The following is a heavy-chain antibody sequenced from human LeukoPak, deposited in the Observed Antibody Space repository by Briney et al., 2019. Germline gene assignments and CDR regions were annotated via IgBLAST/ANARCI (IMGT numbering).Heavy chain of an antibody. D-gene: IGHD3-22*01. Sequence: PSETLSLTCAVYGGSISGYYWSWIRQPPGKGLEWIGEINHSGSTNYNPSLKSRVTISVDTSKNQFSLKLSSVTAADTAVYYCARGRGDSSGYYYPDYWGQGTLVTVSS. CDR1: GGSISGYY. J-gene: IGHJ4*02. V-gene: IGHV4-34*01. CDR3: ARGRGDSSGYYYPDY. CDR2: INHSGST.